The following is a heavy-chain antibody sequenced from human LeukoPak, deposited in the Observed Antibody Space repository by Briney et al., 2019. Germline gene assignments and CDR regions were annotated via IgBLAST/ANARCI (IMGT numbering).Heavy chain of an antibody. CDR1: GYTFTSYD. V-gene: IGHV1-8*01. J-gene: IGHJ6*02. CDR3: ARAERRRSAEYYGMDV. D-gene: IGHD1-1*01. Sequence: GASVKVSCKASGYTFTSYDINWVRQATGQGLEWMGWMNPNSGNTGYAQKFQGRVTMTRNTSISTAYMELSSLRSEDTAVYYCARAERRRSAEYYGMDVWGQGTTVTVSS. CDR2: MNPNSGNT.